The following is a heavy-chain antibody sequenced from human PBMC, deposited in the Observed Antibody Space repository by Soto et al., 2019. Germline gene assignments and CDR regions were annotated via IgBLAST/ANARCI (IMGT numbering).Heavy chain of an antibody. CDR1: GGSISSSSYY. V-gene: IGHV4-39*01. CDR2: IYYSGSI. CDR3: ARHLAYRYSTLRFKYCFDP. Sequence: SETLSLTCTVSGGSISSSSYYWGWIRQPPGKGLEWIGSIYYSGSIYYNPSLKTRVTISVDTSKNQFSLKLNSVTAADTSVYYCARHLAYRYSTLRFKYCFDPWGQRTPATFSS. J-gene: IGHJ5*02. D-gene: IGHD6-13*01.